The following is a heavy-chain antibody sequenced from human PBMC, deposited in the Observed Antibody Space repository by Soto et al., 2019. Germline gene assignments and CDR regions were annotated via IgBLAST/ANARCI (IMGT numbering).Heavy chain of an antibody. Sequence: WGSVRLSCASSGCTFSSYGLHCVRQTPGKGLEWVAVIWYDGSNKYYADSVKGRFTISRDNSKNTLYLQMNSLRAEDTAVYYCARASGLLWFGESDAFDIWGQGTMVTVSS. CDR1: GCTFSSYG. J-gene: IGHJ3*02. V-gene: IGHV3-33*01. CDR2: IWYDGSNK. D-gene: IGHD3-10*01. CDR3: ARASGLLWFGESDAFDI.